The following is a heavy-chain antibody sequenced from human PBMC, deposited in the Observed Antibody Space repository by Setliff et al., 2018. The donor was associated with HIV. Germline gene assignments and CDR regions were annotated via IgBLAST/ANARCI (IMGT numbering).Heavy chain of an antibody. V-gene: IGHV3-15*01. CDR1: GFTFNDVW. D-gene: IGHD3-3*01. Sequence: LRLSCAASGFTFNDVWMNWVRQAPGKGLEWVGRIKSNTDGGTTDYAAPVKGRFIISRDDSKHTLYLQMNSLKTEDTAVYYCTAVLTYYDFWSGSAGFDPWGQGTLVTVSS. CDR2: IKSNTDGGTT. J-gene: IGHJ5*02. CDR3: TAVLTYYDFWSGSAGFDP.